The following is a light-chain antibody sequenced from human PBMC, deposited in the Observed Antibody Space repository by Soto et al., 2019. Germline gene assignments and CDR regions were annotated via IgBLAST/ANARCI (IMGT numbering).Light chain of an antibody. V-gene: IGKV3-11*01. CDR1: QSVSYN. J-gene: IGKJ4*01. CDR2: DAS. CDR3: QQRSKWPVT. Sequence: EIVLTQSPATLSLSPGESATLSCRASQSVSYNLAWYQQKPGQSPRLLIYDASKRATGIPARFSGSGSGTDFTLAISSLEVEDFALYYCQQRSKWPVTFGGGTKVEIK.